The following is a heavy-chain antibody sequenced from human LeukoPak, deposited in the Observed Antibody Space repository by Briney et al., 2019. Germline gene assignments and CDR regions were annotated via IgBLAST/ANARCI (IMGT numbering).Heavy chain of an antibody. CDR2: ISSSGSTI. D-gene: IGHD2-2*01. J-gene: IGHJ3*02. Sequence: GGSLRLSCAASGFTFSDYYMSWIRQAPGKGLEWVSYISSSGSTIYYADSVKGRFTISRDNAKNSPYLQMNSLRAEDTAVYYCARGVGLGYCSSTTCDAFDIWGQGTMVTVSS. CDR1: GFTFSDYY. CDR3: ARGVGLGYCSSTTCDAFDI. V-gene: IGHV3-11*04.